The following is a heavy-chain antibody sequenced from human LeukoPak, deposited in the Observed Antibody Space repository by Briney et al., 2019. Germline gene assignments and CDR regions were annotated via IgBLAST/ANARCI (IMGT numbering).Heavy chain of an antibody. CDR1: GGSISSSNW. CDR2: IYHSGST. D-gene: IGHD3-22*01. CDR3: ARSRAGRDSSGYLPPGYYYYGMDV. J-gene: IGHJ6*02. V-gene: IGHV4-4*02. Sequence: TSGTLSLTCAVSGGSISSSNWWSWVRQPPGKGLEWIGKIYHSGSTNYNPSLKSRVTISVYKSKNQFSLKLSSVTAADTAVYYCARSRAGRDSSGYLPPGYYYYGMDVWGQGTTVTVSS.